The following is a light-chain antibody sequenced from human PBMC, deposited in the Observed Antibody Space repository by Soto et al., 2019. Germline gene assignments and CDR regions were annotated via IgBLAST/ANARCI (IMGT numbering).Light chain of an antibody. CDR2: KVS. Sequence: DVVVTQSPLSLPVTLGQAASISCRSSQSLVHRDGNTHLRWLRQTPGQSPRRLTYKVSNREARVPDRFSGSGSGTDFTLKISRVDAEDVGLYVCMQGSHWPPITFGQGTRLEIK. CDR1: QSLVHRDGNTH. CDR3: MQGSHWPPIT. V-gene: IGKV2-30*02. J-gene: IGKJ5*01.